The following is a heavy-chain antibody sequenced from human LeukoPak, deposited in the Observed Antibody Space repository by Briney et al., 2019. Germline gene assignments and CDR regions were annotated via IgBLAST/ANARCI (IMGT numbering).Heavy chain of an antibody. J-gene: IGHJ4*02. CDR1: GGSISSYD. CDR3: ARERYSSSWQHNPGYFDY. V-gene: IGHV4-59*01. Sequence: SETLSLTCTVSGGSISSYDWSWIRQPPGKGLEWIGYIYYSGSTNYNPSLKSRVTISVDTSKNQFSLKLSSVTAADTAVYYCARERYSSSWQHNPGYFDYWGQGTLVTVSS. CDR2: IYYSGST. D-gene: IGHD6-13*01.